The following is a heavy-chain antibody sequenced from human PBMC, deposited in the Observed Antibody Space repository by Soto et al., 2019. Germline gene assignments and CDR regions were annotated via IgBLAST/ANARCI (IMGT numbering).Heavy chain of an antibody. CDR3: VNRRDGYNSAFFDD. J-gene: IGHJ4*02. CDR1: GGTFSSYA. V-gene: IGHV1-69*13. CDR2: IIRIFHTT. Sequence: YSVQVSCKASGGTFSSYAFSWVRQAPGLGLEWMGGIIRIFHTTTYAQKFQGRVTITADESTSTAYTELISLRSDDTAVYYCVNRRDGYNSAFFDDWGQGILVTAAS. D-gene: IGHD5-12*01.